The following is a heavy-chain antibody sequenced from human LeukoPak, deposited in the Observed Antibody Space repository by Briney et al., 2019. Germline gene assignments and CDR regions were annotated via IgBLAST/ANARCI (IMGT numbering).Heavy chain of an antibody. D-gene: IGHD2-21*02. V-gene: IGHV3-23*01. Sequence: GGSLRLSCAASGFIFSSYSMSWVRQAPGKGLEWVSVITGSGGNTYYADSVKGRFTISRDNSKDTLFLQMHSLRPGDTAVYYCVREDTPATANYWGQGTLVTISS. CDR2: ITGSGGNT. CDR3: VREDTPATANY. J-gene: IGHJ4*02. CDR1: GFIFSSYS.